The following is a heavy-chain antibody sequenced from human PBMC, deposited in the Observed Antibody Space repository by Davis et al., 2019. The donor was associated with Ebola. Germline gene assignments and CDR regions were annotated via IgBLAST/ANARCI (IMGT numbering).Heavy chain of an antibody. CDR2: INQDGSEK. J-gene: IGHJ3*02. V-gene: IGHV3-7*03. CDR1: GFTFSSYW. CDR3: ARDGSQWLVRGVVVAFDI. Sequence: PGGSLRLSCAASGFTFSSYWMSWVRQAPGKGLEWVANINQDGSEKYYVDSVKGGFTISRDNAKNSLSLQMNSLRAEDTAVYYCARDGSQWLVRGVVVAFDIWGQGTMVTVSS. D-gene: IGHD6-19*01.